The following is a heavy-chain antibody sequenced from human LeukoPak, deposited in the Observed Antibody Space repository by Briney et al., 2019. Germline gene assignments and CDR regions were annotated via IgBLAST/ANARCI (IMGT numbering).Heavy chain of an antibody. D-gene: IGHD3-10*01. V-gene: IGHV4-34*01. CDR1: GGSFSGYY. CDR3: ARAGGVMVRGFITNVPIDY. J-gene: IGHJ4*02. Sequence: SETLSLTCAVCGGSFSGYYWSWIRQPPGKGLEWIGEISHSGSTNYNPSLKSRVTISVDTSKNQFSLKLSSVTAADTAVYYCARAGGVMVRGFITNVPIDYWGQGTLVTLSS. CDR2: ISHSGST.